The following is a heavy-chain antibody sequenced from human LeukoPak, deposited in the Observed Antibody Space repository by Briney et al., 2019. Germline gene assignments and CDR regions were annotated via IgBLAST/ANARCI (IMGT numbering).Heavy chain of an antibody. CDR2: IYYSGNT. CDR1: GGSISGYY. V-gene: IGHV4-59*08. Sequence: SQTLSLTCTVSGGSISGYYWSWIRQPPGKGLEWIGYIYYSGNTNYNPSLESRVAISVDTSKNQFSLKLKSVTAADTAVYYCARLDTVTTDAFDIWGQGTMVAVSS. J-gene: IGHJ3*02. D-gene: IGHD4-17*01. CDR3: ARLDTVTTDAFDI.